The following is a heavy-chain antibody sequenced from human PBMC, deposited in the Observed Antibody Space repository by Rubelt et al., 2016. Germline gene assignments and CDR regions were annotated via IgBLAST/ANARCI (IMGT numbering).Heavy chain of an antibody. CDR3: AREGRQLWLRY. D-gene: IGHD5-18*01. CDR1: GGSISSYY. CDR2: IYYGGST. V-gene: IGHV4-59*12. Sequence: QVQLQESGPGLVKPSETLSLTCTVSGGSISSYYWSWIRQPPGKGLEWIGSIYYGGSTYYNPSLKSRVTISVETSKNQFSLKLSSVTAADTAVYYCAREGRQLWLRYWGQGTLVTVSS. J-gene: IGHJ4*02.